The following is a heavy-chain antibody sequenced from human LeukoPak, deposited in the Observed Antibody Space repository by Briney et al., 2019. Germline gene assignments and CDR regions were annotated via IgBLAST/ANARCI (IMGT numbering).Heavy chain of an antibody. CDR1: GFSFSDYY. CDR2: ISSSGITI. Sequence: AGGSLRLSCAASGFSFSDYYMSWIRQAPGKGLEWVSYISSSGITIYYADSVKGRFTISRDNAKNSLYLQMNSLRGEDTAVYYCARDHYGSGDGSTFDYWGQGTLVTVSS. V-gene: IGHV3-11*01. CDR3: ARDHYGSGDGSTFDY. J-gene: IGHJ4*02. D-gene: IGHD3-10*01.